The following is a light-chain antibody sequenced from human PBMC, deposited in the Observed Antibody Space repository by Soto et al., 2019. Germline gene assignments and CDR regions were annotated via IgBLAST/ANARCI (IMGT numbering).Light chain of an antibody. CDR3: QQYGSSQFT. Sequence: EIVMTQSPATLSVSPGERATLSCRASQSISSSLAWYQQKPGQAPRLLIHGASTRATGNPGRFSGSGSGAEFTLTISSLQSEDFALYYCQQYGSSQFTFGPGT. CDR1: QSISSS. V-gene: IGKV3-15*01. CDR2: GAS. J-gene: IGKJ3*01.